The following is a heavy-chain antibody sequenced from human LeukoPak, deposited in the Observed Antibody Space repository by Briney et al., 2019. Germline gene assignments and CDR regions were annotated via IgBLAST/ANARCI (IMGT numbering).Heavy chain of an antibody. V-gene: IGHV4-34*01. CDR1: GGSFSGYY. Sequence: SETLSLTCAVYGGSFSGYYWSWIRQPPGKGLEWIGEINHSGSTNYNPSLKSRVTISVDTSKNQFSLKLSSVTAADTAVYYCARVVRVSSSSLIDYWGQGTLVTVSS. CDR3: ARVVRVSSSSLIDY. CDR2: INHSGST. J-gene: IGHJ4*02. D-gene: IGHD6-6*01.